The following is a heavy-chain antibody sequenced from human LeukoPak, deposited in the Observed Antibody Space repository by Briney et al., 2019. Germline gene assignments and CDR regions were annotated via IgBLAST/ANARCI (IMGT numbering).Heavy chain of an antibody. V-gene: IGHV4-39*01. Sequence: SETLSLTCTVSGGSISSSSYYWGWIRQPPGKGLEWIGSIYYSGSTYYNPSLKSRVTISVDTSKNQFSLRLSSVTASDTAVYYCARQYGSGSYYPPFDYWGQGTLVTVSS. CDR3: ARQYGSGSYYPPFDY. CDR1: GGSISSSSYY. D-gene: IGHD3-10*01. CDR2: IYYSGST. J-gene: IGHJ4*02.